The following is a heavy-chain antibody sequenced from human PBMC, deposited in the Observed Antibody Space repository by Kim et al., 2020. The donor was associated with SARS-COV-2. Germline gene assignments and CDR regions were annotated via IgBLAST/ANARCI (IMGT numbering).Heavy chain of an antibody. Sequence: GGSLRLSCAASGFTFSDTYMTWIRQAPGKGLECLSYISRSGGDIQYADSVKGRFTISRDNAKKSLYLQMNSLTVEDTAVYYCTKDPRLADFWGQGTLVTV. CDR2: ISRSGGDI. V-gene: IGHV3-11*01. J-gene: IGHJ4*02. D-gene: IGHD3-3*02. CDR1: GFTFSDTY. CDR3: TKDPRLADF.